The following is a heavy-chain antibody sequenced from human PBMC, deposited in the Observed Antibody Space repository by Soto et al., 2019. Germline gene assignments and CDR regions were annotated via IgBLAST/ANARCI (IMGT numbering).Heavy chain of an antibody. D-gene: IGHD2-15*01. CDR1: GFTFSSSW. CDR2: INSDESST. CDR3: ARGPYCSGGTCYSAGHWFDP. J-gene: IGHJ5*02. Sequence: PGGSLRLSCAASGFTFSSSWMHWVRQAPGKGLVWVSRINSDESSTSYADSVKGRFTISRDNAKNTLYLQMNSLRADDTAVYYCARGPYCSGGTCYSAGHWFDPWGQGTLVTVSS. V-gene: IGHV3-74*01.